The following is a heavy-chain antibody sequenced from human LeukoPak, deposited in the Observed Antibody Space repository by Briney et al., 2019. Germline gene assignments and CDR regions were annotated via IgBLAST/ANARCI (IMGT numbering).Heavy chain of an antibody. D-gene: IGHD2-21*02. CDR1: GFTFSSYE. CDR2: ISSSGSTI. V-gene: IGHV3-48*03. Sequence: PGGSLRLSCAASGFTFSSYEMNWVRQAPGKGLEWVSYISSSGSTIYYADSVKGRFTISRDNAKNSPYLQMNSLRAEDTAVYYCARGYCGGDCHFDYWGQGTLVTVSS. CDR3: ARGYCGGDCHFDY. J-gene: IGHJ4*02.